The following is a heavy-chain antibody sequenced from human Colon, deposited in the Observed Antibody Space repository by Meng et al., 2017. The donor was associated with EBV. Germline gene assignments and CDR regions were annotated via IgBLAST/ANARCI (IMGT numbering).Heavy chain of an antibody. CDR3: ARYVFDSSSLYSNWFDP. Sequence: QVQLQESGPGLVKPSGTLSLTCAVSNGSISSSNFWTWVRQPTGKGLEWIGEIYHSGSTKYNPSLKSRVTISVDTSKNQLSLKLSSMTAADTAVYYCARYVFDSSSLYSNWFDPWGQGTLVTVSS. CDR2: IYHSGST. CDR1: NGSISSSNF. V-gene: IGHV4-4*02. D-gene: IGHD3-22*01. J-gene: IGHJ5*02.